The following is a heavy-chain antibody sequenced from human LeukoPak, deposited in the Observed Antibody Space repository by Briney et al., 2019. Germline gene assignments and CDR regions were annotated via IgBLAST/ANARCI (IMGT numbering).Heavy chain of an antibody. J-gene: IGHJ6*02. Sequence: TGGSLRLSCAASGFTFSSYGMHWVRQAPGKGLEWVAVISYDGSNKYYADSVKGRFTISRDNSKNTLYLQMNSLRAEDTAVYYCAKCLPRYCDSSGYYYYGMDVWGQGTTVTVSS. V-gene: IGHV3-30*18. CDR3: AKCLPRYCDSSGYYYYGMDV. D-gene: IGHD3-22*01. CDR1: GFTFSSYG. CDR2: ISYDGSNK.